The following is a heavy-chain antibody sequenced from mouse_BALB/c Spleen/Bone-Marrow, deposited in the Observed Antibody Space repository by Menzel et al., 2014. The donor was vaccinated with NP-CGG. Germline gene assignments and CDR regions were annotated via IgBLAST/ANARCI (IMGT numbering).Heavy chain of an antibody. Sequence: DVHLVESGGDLVKPGGSLKLSCAASGFTFSSYGMSWVRQTPDKRLEWVATISSGGSYTYYPDSVKGRFTISRGNAKNTLYLQMSSLKSEDTAMYYCARHEYDEENFDYWGQGTTLTVSS. D-gene: IGHD2-4*01. V-gene: IGHV5-6*01. CDR2: ISSGGSYT. CDR3: ARHEYDEENFDY. J-gene: IGHJ2*01. CDR1: GFTFSSYG.